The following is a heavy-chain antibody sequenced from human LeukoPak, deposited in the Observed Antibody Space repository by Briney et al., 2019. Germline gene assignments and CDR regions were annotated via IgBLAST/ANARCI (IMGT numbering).Heavy chain of an antibody. CDR1: GGSMTGYY. CDR3: ARWEGYSGYVFDY. J-gene: IGHJ4*02. CDR2: VHSNGRT. D-gene: IGHD5-12*01. Sequence: PSETLSLTCTVSGGSMTGYYWNWIRQPPGKGLEWIGYVHSNGRTTSSPSLRSRLTMSVDTSKNEFSLRINSMIAADTAVYYCARWEGYSGYVFDYWGQGTLVTVSS. V-gene: IGHV4-59*01.